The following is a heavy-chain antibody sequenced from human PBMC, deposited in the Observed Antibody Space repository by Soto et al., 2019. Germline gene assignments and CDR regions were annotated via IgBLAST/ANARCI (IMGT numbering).Heavy chain of an antibody. CDR2: ISYSGT. D-gene: IGHD2-15*01. Sequence: QVQLQESGPGLVKPSQTLSLTCTVSGGSITAGNYVLTWIPQSPGKGLEWIGYISYSGTYYNPSLKSRLPISIDTSKNPPSLQVTSVTAADTAVYYCATRIAAFFFSGIDVWGQGTTVIGSS. CDR1: GGSITAGNYV. J-gene: IGHJ6*02. CDR3: ATRIAAFFFSGIDV. V-gene: IGHV4-30-4*01.